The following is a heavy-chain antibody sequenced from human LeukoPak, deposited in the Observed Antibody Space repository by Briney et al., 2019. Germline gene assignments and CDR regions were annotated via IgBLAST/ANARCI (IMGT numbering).Heavy chain of an antibody. CDR2: INHSGST. J-gene: IGHJ4*02. D-gene: IGHD3-3*01. V-gene: IGHV4-34*01. Sequence: SETLSLTCAVYGGSFSGYYWSWIRQPPGKGLEWIGEINHSGSTYYNPSLKSRVTISVDTSKNQFSLKLSSVTAADTAVYYCARRPLEWLLSYYFDYWGQGTLVTVSS. CDR3: ARRPLEWLLSYYFDY. CDR1: GGSFSGYY.